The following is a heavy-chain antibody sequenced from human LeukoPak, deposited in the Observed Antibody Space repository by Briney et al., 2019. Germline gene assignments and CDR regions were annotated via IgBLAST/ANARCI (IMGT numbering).Heavy chain of an antibody. J-gene: IGHJ3*02. CDR3: ARDSYYDSSGYTITPGAFDI. V-gene: IGHV4-30-4*08. Sequence: SETLSLTCTVSGGSISSGDYYWSWIRQPPGKGLEWFGYIYYSGSTYYNPSLKSRVTISVDTSKNQFSLKLSSVTAADTAVYYCARDSYYDSSGYTITPGAFDIWGQGTMVIVSS. D-gene: IGHD3-22*01. CDR1: GGSISSGDYY. CDR2: IYYSGST.